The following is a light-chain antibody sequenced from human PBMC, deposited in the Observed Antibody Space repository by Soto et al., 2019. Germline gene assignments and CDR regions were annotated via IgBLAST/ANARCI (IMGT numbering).Light chain of an antibody. J-gene: IGKJ4*01. CDR1: QDINNF. Sequence: DIGMTQSPSSLSASVGDRITITCQASQDINNFLNWYQKKPGKAPRLLIYDTSNVEGGVPSRFSGTVYGTDFPFTISSLQPEDIAAYYCQQYKTGPPTFGGGTKVEMK. CDR3: QQYKTGPPT. V-gene: IGKV1-33*01. CDR2: DTS.